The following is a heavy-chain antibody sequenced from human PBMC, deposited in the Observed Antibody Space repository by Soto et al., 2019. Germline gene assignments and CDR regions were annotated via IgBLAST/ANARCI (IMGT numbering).Heavy chain of an antibody. J-gene: IGHJ6*02. CDR2: IIPIFGTA. Sequence: QVQLVQSGAEVKKPGSSVKVSCKASGGTFNSYAISWVRQAPGQGLEWMGGIIPIFGTANYAQKFQGRVTITADESTSTAYMELSSLRSEDTAVYYCARRGLGEGYSYYYYGMDVWGQGTTVTVSS. V-gene: IGHV1-69*01. CDR3: ARRGLGEGYSYYYYGMDV. D-gene: IGHD3-22*01. CDR1: GGTFNSYA.